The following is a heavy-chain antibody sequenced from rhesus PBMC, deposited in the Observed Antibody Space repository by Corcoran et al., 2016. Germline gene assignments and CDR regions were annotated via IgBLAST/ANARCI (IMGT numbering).Heavy chain of an antibody. CDR3: ARDLFDSGGWSPGFDY. CDR1: GLTCRSDG. V-gene: IGHV3-54*02. J-gene: IGHJ4*01. Sequence: EVQLVESGGGLVQRGGSLRLSCAAWGLTCRSDGMHWVRQAPGKGLVWVAVRSYDGSKKYYADSGKDRFTISRDNSKNMLYLQVSNRKLEDTAVYYCARDLFDSGGWSPGFDYWGQGVLVTVSS. CDR2: RSYDGSKK. D-gene: IGHD6-37*01.